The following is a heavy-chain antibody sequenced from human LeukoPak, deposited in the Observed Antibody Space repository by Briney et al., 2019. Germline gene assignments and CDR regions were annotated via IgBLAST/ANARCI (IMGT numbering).Heavy chain of an antibody. V-gene: IGHV3-53*01. CDR2: IHDGGIT. CDR1: GFTVISNY. CDR3: ARTHPTGYFDY. Sequence: GGSLRLSCAASGFTVISNYMSWVRQAPGKGLECVSVIHDGGITYYADSVKGRFTISGDNSKNTVYLQMNSLRAGDTAVYYCARTHPTGYFDYWGQGTLVTVSS. J-gene: IGHJ4*02. D-gene: IGHD1-14*01.